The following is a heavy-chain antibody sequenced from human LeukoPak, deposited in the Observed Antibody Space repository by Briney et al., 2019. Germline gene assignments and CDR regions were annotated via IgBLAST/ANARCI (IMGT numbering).Heavy chain of an antibody. CDR3: ARDPPFPGCSSTSCHGDY. Sequence: PGGSLRLSCAVSGFTVSSNYMSWVRPAPGKGLEWVSAISGSGGSTYYADSVKGRFTISRDNAKNSLYLQMNSLRAEDTAVYYCARDPPFPGCSSTSCHGDYWGQGNLVTVSS. D-gene: IGHD2-2*01. CDR2: ISGSGGST. J-gene: IGHJ4*02. CDR1: GFTVSSNY. V-gene: IGHV3-11*04.